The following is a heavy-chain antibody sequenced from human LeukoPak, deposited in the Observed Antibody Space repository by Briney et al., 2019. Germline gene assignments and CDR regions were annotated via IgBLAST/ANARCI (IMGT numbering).Heavy chain of an antibody. CDR2: INPNSGGT. CDR3: ARQYSYGTNLKFDY. V-gene: IGHV1-2*02. J-gene: IGHJ4*02. CDR1: GYTFTGYY. Sequence: ASVKVSCKASGYTFTGYYMHWVRQAPGQGLEWMGWINPNSGGTNYAQKFQGRVTMTRDTSISTAYMELSRLRSDDTAVYYCARQYSYGTNLKFDYWGQGTLVTVSS. D-gene: IGHD5-18*01.